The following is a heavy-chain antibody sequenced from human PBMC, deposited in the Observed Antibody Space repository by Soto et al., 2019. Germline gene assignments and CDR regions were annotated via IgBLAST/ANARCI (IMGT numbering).Heavy chain of an antibody. Sequence: GGSLRLSCAASGFTFSSYATHWVRQAPGKGLEWVAVISYDGSNKYYADSVKGRFTISRDNSKNTLYLQMNSLRAEDTAVYYCARATVRGRGYYYYGMDVWGQGTTVTVSS. CDR3: ARATVRGRGYYYYGMDV. V-gene: IGHV3-30-3*01. J-gene: IGHJ6*02. D-gene: IGHD3-10*01. CDR2: ISYDGSNK. CDR1: GFTFSSYA.